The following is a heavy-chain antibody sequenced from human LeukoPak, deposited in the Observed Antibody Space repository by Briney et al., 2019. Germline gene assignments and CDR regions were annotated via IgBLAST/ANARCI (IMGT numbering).Heavy chain of an antibody. Sequence: SETLSLTCTVSGGSISSSYYYWGWIRQPPGKGLDWIASIYYSGSTYYSPSLKSRVTMSVDTSKNQFSLKLSSVTAADTAVYYCATISASSGHTFDYWGQGTLVTVSS. CDR3: ATISASSGHTFDY. CDR2: IYYSGST. J-gene: IGHJ4*02. D-gene: IGHD5-12*01. CDR1: GGSISSSYYY. V-gene: IGHV4-39*01.